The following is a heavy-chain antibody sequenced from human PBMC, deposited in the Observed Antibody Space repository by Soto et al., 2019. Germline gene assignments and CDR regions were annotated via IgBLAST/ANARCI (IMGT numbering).Heavy chain of an antibody. V-gene: IGHV1-18*01. J-gene: IGHJ6*02. Sequence: QVQLVQSGAEVKKPGASVKVSCKASGYTFTSYGISWVRQAPGQGLEWMGWISAYNGNTNYAQKLQGRVTMTTDTSTSTAYRELRSLRSDDTAVYYCARVRLGQQLVLEHYYYGMDVWGQGTTVTVSS. D-gene: IGHD6-13*01. CDR2: ISAYNGNT. CDR1: GYTFTSYG. CDR3: ARVRLGQQLVLEHYYYGMDV.